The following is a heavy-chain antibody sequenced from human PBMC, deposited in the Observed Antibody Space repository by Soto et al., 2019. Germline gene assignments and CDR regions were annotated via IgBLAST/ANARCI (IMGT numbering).Heavy chain of an antibody. CDR1: GFTVSSNY. D-gene: IGHD3-9*01. V-gene: IGHV3-66*01. J-gene: IGHJ5*02. Sequence: GGSLRLSCAASGFTVSSNYMSWVRQAPGKGLEWVSVIYSGGSTYYADSVKGRFTISRDNAKNSLYLQMNSLRAEDTAVYYCAREHTANYDILTGYFPSWGQGTLVTVS. CDR3: AREHTANYDILTGYFPS. CDR2: IYSGGST.